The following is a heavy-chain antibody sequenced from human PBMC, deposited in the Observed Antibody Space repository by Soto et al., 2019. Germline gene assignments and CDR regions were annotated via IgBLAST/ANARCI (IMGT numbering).Heavy chain of an antibody. CDR3: AREIAPRHNYYGMDV. CDR2: ISADNGNT. D-gene: IGHD6-6*01. V-gene: IGHV1-18*01. J-gene: IGHJ6*02. Sequence: QVQLVQSGAEVKKPGASVKVSCKASGYTFTSYVITWVRQAPGQGLEWMGWISADNGNTNYPQKLQGRVTMTTDTSTTTAYMELRSLRSDDTAVYYCAREIAPRHNYYGMDVWGQGTTVTVSS. CDR1: GYTFTSYV.